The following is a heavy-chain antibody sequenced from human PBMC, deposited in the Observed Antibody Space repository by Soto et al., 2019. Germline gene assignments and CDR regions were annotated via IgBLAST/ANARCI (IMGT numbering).Heavy chain of an antibody. D-gene: IGHD1-26*01. CDR2: ISWNSGRT. Sequence: DVQLVESGGGLVQPGRSLRLSCAASGFTYDDYDMHWVRQAPGKGLEWVSAISWNSGRTAYADSVKGRFTISRDNAKNSLYLQMNSLRAEDTALYHCAKGRRGSYGGDSFDYWGQGTLVTVSS. V-gene: IGHV3-9*01. J-gene: IGHJ4*02. CDR3: AKGRRGSYGGDSFDY. CDR1: GFTYDDYD.